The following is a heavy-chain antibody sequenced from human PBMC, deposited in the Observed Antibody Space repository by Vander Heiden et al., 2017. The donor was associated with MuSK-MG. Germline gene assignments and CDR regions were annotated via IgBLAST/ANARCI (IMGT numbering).Heavy chain of an antibody. D-gene: IGHD3-10*01. Sequence: QVQLVQSGAEVKKPGSAVKVSCKASGGTFSSYAISWVRQAPGQGLEWMGGIIPIFGTANYAQKFQGRVTITADESTSTAYMELSSLRSEDTAVYYCARDGSLEYYYGSGSYSTNNWFDPWGQGTLVTVSS. CDR2: IIPIFGTA. J-gene: IGHJ5*02. CDR1: GGTFSSYA. V-gene: IGHV1-69*01. CDR3: ARDGSLEYYYGSGSYSTNNWFDP.